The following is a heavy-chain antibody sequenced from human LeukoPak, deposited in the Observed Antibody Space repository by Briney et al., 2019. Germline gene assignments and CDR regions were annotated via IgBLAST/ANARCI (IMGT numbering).Heavy chain of an antibody. J-gene: IGHJ4*02. CDR3: ARVRGVISFFDY. CDR2: IKQDGSEK. Sequence: GGSLRLSCAASGFTFSSYGMSWVRQAPGKGLEWLANIKQDGSEKYYVDSVKGRFTISRDNAKNSLYLQMNSLRAEDTAVYYCARVRGVISFFDYWGQGTLVTVSS. V-gene: IGHV3-7*01. CDR1: GFTFSSYG. D-gene: IGHD3-10*01.